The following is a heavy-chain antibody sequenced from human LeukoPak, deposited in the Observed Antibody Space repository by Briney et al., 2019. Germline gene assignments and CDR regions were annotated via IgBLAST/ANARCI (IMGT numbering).Heavy chain of an antibody. Sequence: SQTLSLACAISGDSVSSNSAAWNWIRRSPSRGLEWLGRTYYRSKWYNDYAVSVKSRITINPDTSKNQFSLQLNSVTPEDTAVYYCARDMAAAGSRLPYYFDYWGQGTLVTVSS. CDR1: GDSVSSNSAA. V-gene: IGHV6-1*01. J-gene: IGHJ4*02. D-gene: IGHD6-13*01. CDR3: ARDMAAAGSRLPYYFDY. CDR2: TYYRSKWYN.